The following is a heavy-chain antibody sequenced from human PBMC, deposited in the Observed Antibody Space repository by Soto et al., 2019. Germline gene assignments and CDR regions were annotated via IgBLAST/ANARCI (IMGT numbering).Heavy chain of an antibody. J-gene: IGHJ6*02. CDR1: GGSFSRYY. Sequence: SETLSLTCAVYGGSFSRYYWSWIRQPPGKGLEWIGEINHSGSTNYNPSLKRRVTISVDTSKNQFSRKLSSVTAADTAVYYCARGRGYGSGSYYNGDYYYGMDVWGQGTTVTVSS. CDR2: INHSGST. CDR3: ARGRGYGSGSYYNGDYYYGMDV. V-gene: IGHV4-34*01. D-gene: IGHD3-10*01.